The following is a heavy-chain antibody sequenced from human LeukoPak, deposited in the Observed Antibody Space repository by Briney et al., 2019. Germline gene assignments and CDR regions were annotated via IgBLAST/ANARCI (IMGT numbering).Heavy chain of an antibody. CDR2: INPNSGGT. J-gene: IGHJ6*03. Sequence: ASVKVSCKASGYTFTGYYMHWVRQAPGQGLEWMGWINPNSGGTNYAQKFQGRVTMTRDTSISTAYMELSSLRSEDTAVYYCARGGEAWFGEYYYYYMDVWGKGTTVTVSS. V-gene: IGHV1-2*02. CDR1: GYTFTGYY. CDR3: ARGGEAWFGEYYYYYMDV. D-gene: IGHD3-10*01.